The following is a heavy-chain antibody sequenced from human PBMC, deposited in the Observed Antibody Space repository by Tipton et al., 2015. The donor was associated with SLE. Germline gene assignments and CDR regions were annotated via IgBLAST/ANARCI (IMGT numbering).Heavy chain of an antibody. Sequence: SLRLSCAASGFTFSSYSMNWVRQAPGKGLKWVSSISSSSSYIYYADSVKGRFTISRDNAKNSLYLQMNSLRAEDTAVYYCARERADIAAAVYYYYGMDVWGQGTTVTFSS. CDR1: GFTFSSYS. CDR3: ARERADIAAAVYYYYGMDV. CDR2: ISSSSSYI. V-gene: IGHV3-21*03. J-gene: IGHJ6*02. D-gene: IGHD6-13*01.